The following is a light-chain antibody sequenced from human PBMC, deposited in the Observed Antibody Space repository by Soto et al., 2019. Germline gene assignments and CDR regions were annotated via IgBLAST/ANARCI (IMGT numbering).Light chain of an antibody. J-gene: IGKJ1*01. CDR2: KAS. V-gene: IGKV1-5*03. CDR1: QTISSW. CDR3: QQYDNWPWT. Sequence: DIHMTQSPSTLSGSLGDRVASTCRASQTISSWLAWYQQKPGKAPKLLIYKASTLKSGVPSRFSGSGSGTEFTLTISSLQSEDFAVYYCQQYDNWPWTFGQGTKVDIK.